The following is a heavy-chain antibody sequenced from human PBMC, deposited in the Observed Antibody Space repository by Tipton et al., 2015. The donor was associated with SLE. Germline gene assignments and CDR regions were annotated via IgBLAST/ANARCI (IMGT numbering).Heavy chain of an antibody. CDR2: IYYSGST. CDR3: ARRLEYSSGGYEEYFDY. Sequence: TLSLTCTVSGGSISSGGYYWSWIRQHPGKGLEWIGDIYYSGSTNYNPSLKSRVTISVDTSKNQFSLKLSSVTAADTAVYYCARRLEYSSGGYEEYFDYWGQGTLVTVSS. D-gene: IGHD6-19*01. CDR1: GGSISSGGYY. V-gene: IGHV4-31*03. J-gene: IGHJ4*02.